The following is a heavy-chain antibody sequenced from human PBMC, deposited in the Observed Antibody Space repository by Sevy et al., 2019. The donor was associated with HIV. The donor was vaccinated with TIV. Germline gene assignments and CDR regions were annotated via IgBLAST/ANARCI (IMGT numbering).Heavy chain of an antibody. CDR3: ARDSAETAALDF. Sequence: GGSLRLSCAASGFAFSSYTMNWVRQAPGKGLEWVSYISSGSRSIYYADSVKGRFTISRENAKNSLYMHMNSLRDEDTAVYYCARDSAETAALDFWGQGTLVTVSS. CDR1: GFAFSSYT. V-gene: IGHV3-48*02. D-gene: IGHD5-18*01. J-gene: IGHJ4*02. CDR2: ISSGSRSI.